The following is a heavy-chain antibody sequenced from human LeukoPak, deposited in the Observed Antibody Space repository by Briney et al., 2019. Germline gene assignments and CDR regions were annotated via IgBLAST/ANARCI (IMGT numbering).Heavy chain of an antibody. J-gene: IGHJ4*02. CDR1: GGSISSSNW. CDR3: ARRYIYYFDY. CDR2: IYHSGST. Sequence: SETLSLTCAVSGGSISSSNWWSWVRQPPGKGLEWIGEIYHSGSTNYNPSLKSRVTTSVDKSKNQFSLKLSSVTAADTAVYYCARRYIYYFDYWGQGTLVTVSS. V-gene: IGHV4-4*02. D-gene: IGHD5-18*01.